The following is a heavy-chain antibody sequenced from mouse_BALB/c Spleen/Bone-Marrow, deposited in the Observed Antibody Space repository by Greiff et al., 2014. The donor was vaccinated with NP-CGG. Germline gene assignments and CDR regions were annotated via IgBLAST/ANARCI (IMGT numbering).Heavy chain of an antibody. Sequence: VQLQQSGAALVKPGASVKLSCTASGFNIKDTYMHWVKQRPGQGLEWIGRIDPANGNTKYDPKFQGKATIIADTSSNTAYLQLSSLTSEDTAVYYCANYYYGSHFDYWGQGTTLTVSS. D-gene: IGHD1-1*01. CDR3: ANYYYGSHFDY. J-gene: IGHJ2*01. CDR2: IDPANGNT. V-gene: IGHV14-3*02. CDR1: GFNIKDTY.